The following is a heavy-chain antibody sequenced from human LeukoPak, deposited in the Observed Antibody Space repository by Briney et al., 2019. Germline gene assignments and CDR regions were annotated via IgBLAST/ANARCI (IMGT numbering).Heavy chain of an antibody. D-gene: IGHD2-15*01. Sequence: TGGSLRLSCAASGFTFSSYAMHWVRQAPGKGLEWVAVISYDGSNKYYADSVKGRFTISRDNSRNTLYLQMNSLRAEDTAVYYCASELQGCSGGPCYLFDYWGQGTLVTVSS. CDR3: ASELQGCSGGPCYLFDY. V-gene: IGHV3-30*03. CDR1: GFTFSSYA. CDR2: ISYDGSNK. J-gene: IGHJ4*02.